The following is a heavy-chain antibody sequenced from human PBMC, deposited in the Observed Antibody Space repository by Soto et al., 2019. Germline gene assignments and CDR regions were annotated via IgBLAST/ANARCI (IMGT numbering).Heavy chain of an antibody. Sequence: SETLSLTCAVYGGSFSSSSYYWGWIRQPPGKGLEWIGSIYYSGSTYYNPSLKSRVTISVDTSKNQFSLKLSSVTAADTAVYYCXRQVTMVRGVRSYGMDVWGQGTTVTVSS. V-gene: IGHV4-39*01. CDR2: IYYSGST. CDR3: XRQVTMVRGVRSYGMDV. CDR1: GGSFSSSSYY. J-gene: IGHJ6*02. D-gene: IGHD3-10*01.